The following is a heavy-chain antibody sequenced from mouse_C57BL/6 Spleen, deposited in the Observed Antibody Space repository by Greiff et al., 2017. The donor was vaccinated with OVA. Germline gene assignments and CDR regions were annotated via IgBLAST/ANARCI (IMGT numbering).Heavy chain of an antibody. CDR3: ARDYGSSDYFDY. J-gene: IGHJ2*01. V-gene: IGHV1-81*01. Sequence: QVQLQQSGAELARPGASVKLSCKASGYTFTSYGISWVKQRTGQGLEWIGEIYPRSGNTYYNEKFKGKATLTADKSSSTAYMELRILTSEDSAVYFCARDYGSSDYFDYWGQGTTLTVSS. CDR2: IYPRSGNT. CDR1: GYTFTSYG. D-gene: IGHD1-1*01.